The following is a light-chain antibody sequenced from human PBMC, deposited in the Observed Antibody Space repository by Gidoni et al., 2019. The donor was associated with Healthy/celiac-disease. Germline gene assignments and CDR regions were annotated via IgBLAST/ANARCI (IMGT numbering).Light chain of an antibody. Sequence: ELVMTQSPATLSVSPGERATLSCRASQSVSSNLAWYQQKPGQAPRLLIYGPSTRATGIPARFSGSGSGTEFTLTISSLQSEDFAVYYCQQYNNWPPPLTFGGGTKVEIK. CDR1: QSVSSN. CDR2: GPS. V-gene: IGKV3-15*01. J-gene: IGKJ4*01. CDR3: QQYNNWPPPLT.